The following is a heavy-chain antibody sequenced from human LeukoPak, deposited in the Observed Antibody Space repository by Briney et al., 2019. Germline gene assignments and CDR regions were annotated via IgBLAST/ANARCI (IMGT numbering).Heavy chain of an antibody. CDR2: ISSSSSTI. Sequence: PGGSLRLSCAASGFTFSSYSMNWVRQAPGKGLEWVSYISSSSSTIYYADSVKGRFTISRDNAKNSRYLQMNSLRAEDTAVYYCARDRSAGPFDYWGQETLGTVSS. J-gene: IGHJ4*02. D-gene: IGHD6-13*01. V-gene: IGHV3-48*01. CDR3: ARDRSAGPFDY. CDR1: GFTFSSYS.